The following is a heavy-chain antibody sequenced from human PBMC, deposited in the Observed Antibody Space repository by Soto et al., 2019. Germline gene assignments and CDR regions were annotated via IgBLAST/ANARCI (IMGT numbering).Heavy chain of an antibody. Sequence: QVKLVQSGTEVKRPGSSVKVSCKASGGTFSNYGLSWVRQAPGHGLQWMGGIIPLFGTLHNAREFQDRVTLTADQSTGTASIDLRSLTYDDTAVYFCATTPFNMASAGSYYFDSWGQGILVTVSS. CDR3: ATTPFNMASAGSYYFDS. CDR2: IIPLFGTL. CDR1: GGTFSNYG. J-gene: IGHJ4*02. V-gene: IGHV1-69*01. D-gene: IGHD6-13*01.